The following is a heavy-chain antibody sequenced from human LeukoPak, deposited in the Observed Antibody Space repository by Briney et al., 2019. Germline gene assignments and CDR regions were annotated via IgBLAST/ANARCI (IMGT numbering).Heavy chain of an antibody. Sequence: SETLSLTCTVSGASINIYYWGWVRQPPGKGLEWIGYISYNGGTNYNPSLKSRVTISEDTSKNQLSLKVTSVTAADTAVYFCARAPYYFYMDVWGKGTTVTVSS. CDR3: ARAPYYFYMDV. J-gene: IGHJ6*03. V-gene: IGHV4-59*08. CDR2: ISYNGGT. CDR1: GASINIYY.